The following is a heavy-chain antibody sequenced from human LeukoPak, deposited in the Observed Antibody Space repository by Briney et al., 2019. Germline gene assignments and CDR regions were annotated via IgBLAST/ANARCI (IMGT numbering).Heavy chain of an antibody. CDR2: ISYDGSNK. CDR1: GFTFSSHA. CDR3: ARGPVVQAGVVPAAISHYYYYGMDV. V-gene: IGHV3-30*04. J-gene: IGHJ6*04. D-gene: IGHD2-2*01. Sequence: GRSLRLSCAASGFTFSSHAMHWVRQAPGKGLEWVAVISYDGSNKYYADSVKGRFTISRDNSKNTLYLQMNSLRAEDTAVYYCARGPVVQAGVVPAAISHYYYYGMDVWGKGTTVTVSS.